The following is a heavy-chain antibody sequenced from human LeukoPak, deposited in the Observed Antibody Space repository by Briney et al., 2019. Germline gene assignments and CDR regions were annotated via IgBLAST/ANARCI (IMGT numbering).Heavy chain of an antibody. J-gene: IGHJ6*02. CDR2: IIPILGIA. CDR1: GGTFSSYA. V-gene: IGHV1-69*04. D-gene: IGHD3-10*01. Sequence: GSSVKVSCKASGGTFSSYAISWVRQAPGQGLEWMGRIIPILGIANYAQKFQGRVTITADKSTSTAYMELSSLRSEDTAVYYCARAAMVRGVITDYYYYGMDVWAKGPRSPSP. CDR3: ARAAMVRGVITDYYYYGMDV.